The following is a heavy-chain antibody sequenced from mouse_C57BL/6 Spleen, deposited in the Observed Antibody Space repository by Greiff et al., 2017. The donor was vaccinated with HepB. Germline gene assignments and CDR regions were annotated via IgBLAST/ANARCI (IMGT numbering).Heavy chain of an antibody. CDR3: TTGDEWFAY. Sequence: EVQLQQSGAELVRPGGSVKFSCTASGFNIKDYYMPWVNQRPEQGLEWIGSIDPEDGDTEYAAKFKGKSTMTADTSSNTAYLQLSSLTSEDTAIYYCTTGDEWFAYWGQGTLVTVSA. J-gene: IGHJ3*01. CDR2: IDPEDGDT. CDR1: GFNIKDYY. V-gene: IGHV14-1*01.